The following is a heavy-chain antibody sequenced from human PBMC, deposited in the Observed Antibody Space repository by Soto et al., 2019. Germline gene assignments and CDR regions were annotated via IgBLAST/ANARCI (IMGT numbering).Heavy chain of an antibody. V-gene: IGHV3-33*01. CDR3: ARAFASYYYDSSGYPDAFDI. CDR1: GFTFSSYG. CDR2: IWYDGSNK. Sequence: GGSLRLSCAASGFTFSSYGMHWVRQAPGKGLEWVAVIWYDGSNKYYADSVKGRFTLSSDNSKNTRYLQINSLRAEDTAVYYCARAFASYYYDSSGYPDAFDIWGQGTMVTVSS. D-gene: IGHD3-22*01. J-gene: IGHJ3*02.